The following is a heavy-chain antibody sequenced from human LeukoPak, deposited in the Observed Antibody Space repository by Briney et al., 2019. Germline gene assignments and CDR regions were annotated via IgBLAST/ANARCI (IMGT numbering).Heavy chain of an antibody. CDR3: AKLPGGGNNHDY. V-gene: IGHV3-23*01. CDR2: ISGSGGRT. D-gene: IGHD3-16*01. Sequence: PGGSLRLSCAASGFTFSSYAMSWVRQAPGKGLEWVSAISGSGGRTYYADSVKGRFTISRDNSKNTLYLQMNSLRAEDTTVYYCAKLPGGGNNHDYWGQGTLVTVSS. J-gene: IGHJ4*02. CDR1: GFTFSSYA.